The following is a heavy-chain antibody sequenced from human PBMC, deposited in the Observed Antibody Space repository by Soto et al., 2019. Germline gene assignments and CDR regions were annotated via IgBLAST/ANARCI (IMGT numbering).Heavy chain of an antibody. Sequence: VQLLESGGGLVQPGGSLRLSCAASAFTFNTYAMGWVRQAPGKGLAWVSAISVSGGGTYYADSVKGRFTISRDTSKNTLYLQMNSLRADDTAVYYCAKSGGASPYYFDYWGRGTLVTVSS. V-gene: IGHV3-23*01. J-gene: IGHJ4*02. CDR2: ISVSGGGT. CDR1: AFTFNTYA. CDR3: AKSGGASPYYFDY. D-gene: IGHD1-26*01.